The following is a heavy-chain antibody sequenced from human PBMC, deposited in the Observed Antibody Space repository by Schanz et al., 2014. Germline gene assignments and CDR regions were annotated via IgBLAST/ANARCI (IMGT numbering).Heavy chain of an antibody. CDR1: GYSINTSDW. CDR2: IYYSGST. V-gene: IGHV4-28*07. CDR3: ASKGLTTDAFDI. J-gene: IGHJ3*02. D-gene: IGHD2-8*01. Sequence: QVQLQESGPGLVKPSDTLSLTCAVSGYSINTSDWWGWIRQPPGKGLEWIGYIYYSGSTYYNPSPKGRFTMSVDTSKTQFSRKRRSVTAVDTAVYYCASKGLTTDAFDIWGQGTMVTVSS.